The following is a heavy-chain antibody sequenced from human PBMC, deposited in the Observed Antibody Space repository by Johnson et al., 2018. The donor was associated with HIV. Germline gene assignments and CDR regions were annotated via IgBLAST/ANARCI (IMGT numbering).Heavy chain of an antibody. D-gene: IGHD3-22*01. CDR3: AKERAIGYHLAAFDF. CDR1: GLTFSSYW. Sequence: VQLVESGGGLVQPGGSLRLSCAASGLTFSSYWMSWVRQAPGKGLEWVSGINWNGGSTGYADSVKGRFTISRDNAKNSLYLQMNSLRAEDTALYYCAKERAIGYHLAAFDFWGQGTLVTVSS. J-gene: IGHJ3*01. V-gene: IGHV3-20*04. CDR2: INWNGGST.